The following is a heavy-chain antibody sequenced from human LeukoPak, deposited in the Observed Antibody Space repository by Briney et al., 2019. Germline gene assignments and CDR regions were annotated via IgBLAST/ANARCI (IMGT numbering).Heavy chain of an antibody. D-gene: IGHD5-24*01. CDR3: ARGGPARDGYNYGY. CDR1: GGSISSYY. Sequence: PSDTLSLTCTVSGGSISSYYWSWIRQPPGKGLEWIGYIYYSGSTNYNPSLKSRVTISVDTSKNQFSLKLSSVTAADTAVYYCARGGPARDGYNYGYWGQGTLVTVSS. V-gene: IGHV4-59*01. J-gene: IGHJ4*02. CDR2: IYYSGST.